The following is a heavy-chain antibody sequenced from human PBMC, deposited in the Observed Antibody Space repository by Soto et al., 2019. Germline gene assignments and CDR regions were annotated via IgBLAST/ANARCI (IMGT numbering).Heavy chain of an antibody. CDR2: IFNSENT. D-gene: IGHD6-25*01. CDR1: GGSISSGDYY. CDR3: AGEPKGGPAAGAFDL. J-gene: IGHJ3*01. V-gene: IGHV4-30-4*01. Sequence: QVQLQESGPGLVKPSQTLSLTCTVSGGSISSGDYYWTWIRQPPGKGLEWIGFIFNSENTYYNPSLKSRISLSIDTSKNQFSLHLNSVTAADTAVYSWAGEPKGGPAAGAFDLWGQGTMVTVS.